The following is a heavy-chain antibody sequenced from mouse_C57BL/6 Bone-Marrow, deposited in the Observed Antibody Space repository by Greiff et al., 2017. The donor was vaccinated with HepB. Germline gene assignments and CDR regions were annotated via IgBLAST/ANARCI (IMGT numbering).Heavy chain of an antibody. CDR1: GFNIKDDY. Sequence: VQLKQSGAELVRPGASVKLSCTASGFNIKDDYMHWVKQRPEQGLEWIGWIDPENGDTEYASKFQGKATITADTSSNTAYLQLSSLTSEDTAVYYCTKTTVVADYWYFDVWGTGTTVTVSS. V-gene: IGHV14-4*01. CDR3: TKTTVVADYWYFDV. CDR2: IDPENGDT. D-gene: IGHD1-1*01. J-gene: IGHJ1*03.